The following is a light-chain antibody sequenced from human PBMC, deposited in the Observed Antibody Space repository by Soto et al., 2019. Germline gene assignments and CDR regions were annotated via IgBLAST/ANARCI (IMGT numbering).Light chain of an antibody. J-gene: IGLJ3*02. CDR2: GNS. Sequence: QSVLTQPPSVSGAPGQRVNISCTGSSSNIGAGYDVHWYQQLPGTAPKLLIYGNSNRPSGVPDRFSGSKSGTSASLAITGLQAEDEADYYCQSYDLSLSGSKVFGGGTTLTVL. CDR3: QSYDLSLSGSKV. V-gene: IGLV1-40*01. CDR1: SSNIGAGYD.